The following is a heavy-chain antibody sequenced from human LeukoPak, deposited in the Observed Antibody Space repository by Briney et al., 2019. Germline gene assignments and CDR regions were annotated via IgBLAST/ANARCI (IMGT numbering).Heavy chain of an antibody. CDR1: GFTVSSNH. CDR2: IYSGGST. J-gene: IGHJ3*02. V-gene: IGHV3-53*05. D-gene: IGHD3-22*01. Sequence: GGSLRLSCAASGFTVSSNHMSWVRQAPGKGLEWVSVIYSGGSTYYADPVKGRFTISRDNSKNTPYLQMNSLRAEDTAVYYCARETYYYDSSGYYTPFGAFDIWGQGTMVTVSS. CDR3: ARETYYYDSSGYYTPFGAFDI.